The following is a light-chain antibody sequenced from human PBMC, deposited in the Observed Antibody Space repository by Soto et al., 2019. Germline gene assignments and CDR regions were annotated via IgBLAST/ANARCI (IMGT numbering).Light chain of an antibody. CDR1: QSVSSY. V-gene: IGKV3-11*01. CDR3: QQRSKWPVT. J-gene: IGKJ5*01. Sequence: EIVLTQSPATLSLSPGERATLSCRASQSVSSYLGWYQQKPDQAPRLLIYDASNRATGIPARFSGSGSGTDFTLTISSLEPEDFAVYYCQQRSKWPVTFGQGTRLEIK. CDR2: DAS.